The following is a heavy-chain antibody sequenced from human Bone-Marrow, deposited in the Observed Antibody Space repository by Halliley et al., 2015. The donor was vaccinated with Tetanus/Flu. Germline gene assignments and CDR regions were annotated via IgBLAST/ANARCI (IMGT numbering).Heavy chain of an antibody. CDR1: GFTFSSYS. Sequence: SLRLSCAASGFTFSSYSMNWVRQAPGKGLECVSSISSSSSYMYYADSVKGRFTISRDDAKNSLYLQMNSLRAEDTAVYCCARDREQQLNGYWGQGTLVAVSS. V-gene: IGHV3-21*01. J-gene: IGHJ4*02. CDR2: ISSSSSYM. D-gene: IGHD6-13*01. CDR3: ARDREQQLNGY.